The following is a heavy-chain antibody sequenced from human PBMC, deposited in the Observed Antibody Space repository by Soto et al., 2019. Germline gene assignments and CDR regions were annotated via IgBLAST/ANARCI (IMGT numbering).Heavy chain of an antibody. CDR3: ARGREQWLVCGMVKGYYYFDY. J-gene: IGHJ4*01. Sequence: QVQLQQWGAGLLKPSETLSLTCAVYGGSFSGYYWSWIRQPPGKGLEWIGEINHSGSTNYNPSLKKLVTRTVDTSKNQYSRTLSSVTAADTVVDYSARGREQWLVCGMVKGYYYFDYWGHGTLVTVSS. CDR2: INHSGST. V-gene: IGHV4-34*01. CDR1: GGSFSGYY. D-gene: IGHD6-19*01.